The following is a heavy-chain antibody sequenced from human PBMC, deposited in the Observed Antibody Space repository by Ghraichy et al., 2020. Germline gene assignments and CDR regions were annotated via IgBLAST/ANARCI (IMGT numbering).Heavy chain of an antibody. D-gene: IGHD4-23*01. CDR3: WVGGGYYGGTPGEGYFDY. Sequence: GGSLRLSCAASGFTFSNAWRSWVRQAPGKGLEWVGRIKRKTDGGTTDYAAPVKGRFTISRDDSKNTLYLQMNSLKTEDTAVYYCWVGGGYYGGTPGEGYFDYWGQGTLVTVSS. CDR1: GFTFSNAW. J-gene: IGHJ4*02. V-gene: IGHV3-15*01. CDR2: IKRKTDGGTT.